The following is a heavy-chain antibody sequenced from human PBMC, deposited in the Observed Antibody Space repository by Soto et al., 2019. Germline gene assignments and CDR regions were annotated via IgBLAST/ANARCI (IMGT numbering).Heavy chain of an antibody. CDR2: IIPIFGTA. V-gene: IGHV1-69*13. D-gene: IGHD5-12*01. CDR1: GGTFSSYA. CDR3: ARRPGFYYYYGMDV. J-gene: IGHJ6*02. Sequence: GASVKVSCKASGGTFSSYAISWVRQAPGQGLEWMGGIIPIFGTANYAQKFQGRVTITADESTSTAYMELSSLRSEDTAVYYCARRPGFYYYYGMDVWGQGTTVTVSS.